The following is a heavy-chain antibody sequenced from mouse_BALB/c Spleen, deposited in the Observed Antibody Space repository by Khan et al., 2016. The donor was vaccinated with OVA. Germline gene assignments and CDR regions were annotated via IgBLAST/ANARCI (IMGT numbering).Heavy chain of an antibody. V-gene: IGHV1S132*01. CDR1: GYIFTSYW. CDR2: IYPGTGST. Sequence: QVQLKQSGGDLVRPGASVKLSCKTSGYIFTSYWIHWVKQRSGQGLEWIARIYPGTGSTYYNEKFKGKATLTADNSSSTAYMQLSSLKSEDSAVXCCARGRGYGDYFAYWGQGTLVTVSA. CDR3: ARGRGYGDYFAY. J-gene: IGHJ3*01. D-gene: IGHD2-13*01.